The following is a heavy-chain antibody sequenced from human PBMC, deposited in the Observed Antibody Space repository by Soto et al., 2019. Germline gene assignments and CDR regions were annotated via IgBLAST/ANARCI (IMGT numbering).Heavy chain of an antibody. D-gene: IGHD3-9*01. CDR1: GFTFSSYA. CDR3: ARDYDILTGYYYGMDV. Sequence: LRLSCAASGFTFSSYAMHWVRQAPGKGLEWVAVISYDGSNKYYADSVKGRFTISRDNSKNTLYLQMNSLRAEDTAVYYCARDYDILTGYYYGMDVWGQGTTVTVSS. V-gene: IGHV3-30-3*01. CDR2: ISYDGSNK. J-gene: IGHJ6*02.